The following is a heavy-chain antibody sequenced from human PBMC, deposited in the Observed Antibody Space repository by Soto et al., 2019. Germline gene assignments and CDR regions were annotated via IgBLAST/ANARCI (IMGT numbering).Heavy chain of an antibody. D-gene: IGHD5-18*01. Sequence: QITLKESGPTLVKPTQTLTLTCTFSGFSLSTSGVGVGWIRQPPGKALEWLALIYWDDDKLYSTSLKSRLTITKDTSKNQVVLTMTNMDPVDTATYYCAHRRRIQLWLSGGDAFDIWGQGTMVTVSS. CDR1: GFSLSTSGVG. V-gene: IGHV2-5*02. J-gene: IGHJ3*02. CDR2: IYWDDDK. CDR3: AHRRRIQLWLSGGDAFDI.